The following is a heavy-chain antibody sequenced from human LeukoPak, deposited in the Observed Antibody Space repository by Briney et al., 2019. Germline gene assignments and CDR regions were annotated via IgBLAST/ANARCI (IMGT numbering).Heavy chain of an antibody. Sequence: PGGSLRLSCAASGFMFRDAAMNWVRQAPGKGLEWVSYISPSGSTIYSAVSVKGRFTISRDNAKNSLYLQMNSLRAEDTAVYYCARDFGDYLGYWGQGTLVTVCS. CDR1: GFMFRDAA. CDR2: ISPSGSTI. CDR3: ARDFGDYLGY. J-gene: IGHJ4*02. V-gene: IGHV3-48*03. D-gene: IGHD3-10*01.